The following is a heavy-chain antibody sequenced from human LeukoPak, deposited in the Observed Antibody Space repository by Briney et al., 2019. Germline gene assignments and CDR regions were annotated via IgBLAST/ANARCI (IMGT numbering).Heavy chain of an antibody. V-gene: IGHV1-18*01. Sequence: GASVKLSCTASGYTFTSNGNSWVRQAPGQGLEWMGWISAYNGNTNYAQTHQGRVTMTTDTYTSTEYMELRSLRSDDTAVYYCARDPNYYVQATAILWRGSFDYWGQGTLVTVSS. J-gene: IGHJ4*02. CDR1: GYTFTSNG. CDR3: ARDPNYYVQATAILWRGSFDY. D-gene: IGHD2-2*02. CDR2: ISAYNGNT.